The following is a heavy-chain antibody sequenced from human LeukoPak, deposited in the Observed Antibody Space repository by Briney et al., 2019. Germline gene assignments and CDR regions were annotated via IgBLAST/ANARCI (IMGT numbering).Heavy chain of an antibody. CDR1: GFAFSSYW. CDR3: SSQPAVLDLNC. Sequence: GGSLRLSCAASGFAFSSYWMTWVRQAPGKGLEWVANIKPDGSGKTYVDSVKGRFTISRDNAKNSLYLQMRGLRVEDTAVYYCSSQPAVLDLNCWGQGTLVTVSS. CDR2: IKPDGSGK. V-gene: IGHV3-7*01. J-gene: IGHJ4*02. D-gene: IGHD1-20*01.